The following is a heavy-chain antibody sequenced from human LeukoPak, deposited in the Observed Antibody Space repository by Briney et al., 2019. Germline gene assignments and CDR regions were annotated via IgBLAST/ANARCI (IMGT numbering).Heavy chain of an antibody. Sequence: SQTLSLTCTVSGGSIPSGSYYWSWIRQPAGKGLEWIGRIYTTGNTNYDPSLKSRVTISVDTSKNQFSLKLSSVTAADTAVYYCARGSGGHYDILTGYYIRYYFDYWGQGTLVTVSS. V-gene: IGHV4-61*02. CDR2: IYTTGNT. CDR1: GGSIPSGSYY. CDR3: ARGSGGHYDILTGYYIRYYFDY. J-gene: IGHJ4*02. D-gene: IGHD3-9*01.